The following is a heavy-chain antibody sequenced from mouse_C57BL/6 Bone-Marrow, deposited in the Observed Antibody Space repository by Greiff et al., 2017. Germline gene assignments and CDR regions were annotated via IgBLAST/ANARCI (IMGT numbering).Heavy chain of an antibody. CDR2: IYPGSSDT. J-gene: IGHJ3*01. Sequence: VQLQQSGTVLARPGASVKMSCKTSGYTFTSYWMPWVQQRPGQGLEWIGAIYPGSSDTSYNQKFKGKAKLTAVTAASTAYMELSSLTNEDSAVYYFTGCPYSGSSYSWCAYWGQGTLVTVSA. D-gene: IGHD1-1*01. V-gene: IGHV1-5*01. CDR3: TGCPYSGSSYSWCAY. CDR1: GYTFTSYW.